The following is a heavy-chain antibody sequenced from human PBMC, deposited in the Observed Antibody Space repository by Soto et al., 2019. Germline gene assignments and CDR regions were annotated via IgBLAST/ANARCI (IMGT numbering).Heavy chain of an antibody. Sequence: EASVKVSCKASGDTFSSYTISWVRQAPGQGLEWMGGIIAIFGTAYYAQKFQGRVTITADKSTSTAYVELSSLGSDDTAMFYCASGRYDASGYFDYWGQGTLVTVPS. CDR3: ASGRYDASGYFDY. V-gene: IGHV1-69*06. D-gene: IGHD3-22*01. CDR1: GDTFSSYT. J-gene: IGHJ4*02. CDR2: IIAIFGTA.